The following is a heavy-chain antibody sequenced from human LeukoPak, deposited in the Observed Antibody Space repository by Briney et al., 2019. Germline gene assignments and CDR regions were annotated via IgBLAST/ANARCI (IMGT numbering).Heavy chain of an antibody. CDR3: ARRRKDYGDYFDY. CDR1: GFIFTSYW. D-gene: IGHD4-17*01. CDR2: IYPGDSDT. V-gene: IGHV5-51*01. Sequence: HWESLKISCKGSGFIFTSYWIAWVRQMPGKGLEWMGIIYPGDSDTRYSPSFQGQVTISADKSISTAYLQGSSLKASDTAMYYCARRRKDYGDYFDYWGQGTLVPVSS. J-gene: IGHJ4*02.